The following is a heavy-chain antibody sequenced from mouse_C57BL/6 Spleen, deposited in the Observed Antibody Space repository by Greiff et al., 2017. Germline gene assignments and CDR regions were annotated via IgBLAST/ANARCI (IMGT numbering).Heavy chain of an antibody. CDR3: ARGGIGNYGWFAD. J-gene: IGHJ3*01. CDR2: IYPGSGST. V-gene: IGHV1-55*01. D-gene: IGHD2-1*01. CDR1: GYTFTSYW. Sequence: VQLQQPGAELVKPGASVKMSCKASGYTFTSYWITWVKQRPGQGLEWIGDIYPGSGSTNYNEKFKSKATLTVDTSSSTAYMQLSSLTSEDSAVYYCARGGIGNYGWFADWGQGTLVTVSA.